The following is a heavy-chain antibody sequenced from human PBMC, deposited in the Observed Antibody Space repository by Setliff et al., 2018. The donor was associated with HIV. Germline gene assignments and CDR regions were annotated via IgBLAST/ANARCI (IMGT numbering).Heavy chain of an antibody. Sequence: GGSLRLSCAVSGFTFHTYWMSWVRQAPGKGLEWVSYISSSSSTKYYADSVKGRFTISRDNAKNSLYLQMNSLRAEDTAVYFCARRRTDSVSWYDSEFDPWGQGTLVTVSS. D-gene: IGHD6-13*01. J-gene: IGHJ5*02. CDR2: ISSSSSTK. CDR1: GFTFHTYW. CDR3: ARRRTDSVSWYDSEFDP. V-gene: IGHV3-48*01.